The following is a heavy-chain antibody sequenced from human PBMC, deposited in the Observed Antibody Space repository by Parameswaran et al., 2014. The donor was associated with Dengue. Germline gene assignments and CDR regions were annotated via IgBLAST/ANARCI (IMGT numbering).Heavy chain of an antibody. Sequence: SWVRQAPGQGLEWMAWISGYNGNTNYAQKFQGRVTMTTDTSTSTAYMELRSLRSDDTAVYYCAREGRFGVVNAFDIWGQGTMVTVSS. J-gene: IGHJ3*02. V-gene: IGHV1-18*01. CDR2: ISGYNGNT. CDR3: AREGRFGVVNAFDI. D-gene: IGHD3-3*01.